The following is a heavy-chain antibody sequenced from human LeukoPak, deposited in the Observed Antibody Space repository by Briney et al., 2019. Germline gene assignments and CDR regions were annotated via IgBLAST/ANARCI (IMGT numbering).Heavy chain of an antibody. CDR1: GFTFSSYG. CDR2: IWYDGSNK. V-gene: IGHV3-33*01. J-gene: IGHJ3*02. D-gene: IGHD2-21*02. Sequence: PGGSLRLSCAASGFTFSSYGMHWVRQAPGKGLEWVAVIWYDGSNKYYADSVKGRFTISRDNSKNTLYLQMNSLRAEDTAVYYCARVASVTGAFDIWGQGTMVTVSS. CDR3: ARVASVTGAFDI.